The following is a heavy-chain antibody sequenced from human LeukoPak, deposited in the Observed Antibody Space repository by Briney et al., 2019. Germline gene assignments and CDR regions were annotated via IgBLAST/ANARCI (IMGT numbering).Heavy chain of an antibody. J-gene: IGHJ5*02. CDR3: AREIFGDYEVWFDP. CDR1: GYSISSGSY. Sequence: SETLSLTCTVSGYSISSGSYWGWIRQPPGKGLEWIGSIHHSGSTYYNPSLKSLVTISVDASKNQFSLKLSSVTAADTAVYYCAREIFGDYEVWFDPWGQGTLVTVSS. V-gene: IGHV4-38-2*02. D-gene: IGHD4-17*01. CDR2: IHHSGST.